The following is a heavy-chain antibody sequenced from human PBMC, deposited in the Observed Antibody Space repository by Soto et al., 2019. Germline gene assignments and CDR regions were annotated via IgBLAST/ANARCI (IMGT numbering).Heavy chain of an antibody. J-gene: IGHJ3*02. CDR2: ISYDGSNK. CDR1: GFTFSSYG. CDR3: AKDLGVATIWGTPGHDAFAI. Sequence: GGSLRLSCAASGFTFSSYGMHWVRQAPGKGLEWVAVISYDGSNKYYADSVKGRFTISRDNSKNTLYLQMNSLRAEDTAVYYCAKDLGVATIWGTPGHDAFAIWGQGTMVTVSS. D-gene: IGHD5-12*01. V-gene: IGHV3-30*18.